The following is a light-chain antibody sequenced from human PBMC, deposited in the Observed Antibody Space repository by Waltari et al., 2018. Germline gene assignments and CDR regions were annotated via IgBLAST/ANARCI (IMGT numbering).Light chain of an antibody. V-gene: IGKV1-39*01. J-gene: IGKJ3*01. CDR3: QQYYTFPRLS. CDR2: GTS. Sequence: DVQMTQSPSSLSASVGDTVTITCRTSQNIAGRLTWLQQKPGKAPELLIYGTSILRGGVPSRFSGSGSGTNFTLTIYNLQPEDFAAYYCQQYYTFPRLSFGPGTTFDV. CDR1: QNIAGR.